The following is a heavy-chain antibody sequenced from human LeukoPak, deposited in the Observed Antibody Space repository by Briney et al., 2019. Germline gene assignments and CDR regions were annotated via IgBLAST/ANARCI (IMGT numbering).Heavy chain of an antibody. CDR3: ASSYYYDSSEPGY. J-gene: IGHJ4*02. V-gene: IGHV3-30-3*01. Sequence: GGSLRLSCAASGFTFSSYAMHWVRQAPGKGLEGVAVISYDGSNKYYADSVKGRFTISRDNSKNTLYLQMNSLRAEDTAVYYCASSYYYDSSEPGYWGQGTLVTVSS. CDR1: GFTFSSYA. D-gene: IGHD3-22*01. CDR2: ISYDGSNK.